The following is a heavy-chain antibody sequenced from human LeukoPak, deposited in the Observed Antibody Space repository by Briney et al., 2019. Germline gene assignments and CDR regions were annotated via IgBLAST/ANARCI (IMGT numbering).Heavy chain of an antibody. CDR3: ASITYYYDSSGRQDAFDI. D-gene: IGHD3-22*01. J-gene: IGHJ3*02. CDR2: ISYDGSNK. Sequence: GGSLRLSCAASGFTFSSYAMHWVRQAPGKGLEWVAVISYDGSNKYYADSVKGRFTISRDNSKNTLYLQMNSLRAEDTAVYYCASITYYYDSSGRQDAFDIWGQGTMVTVSS. V-gene: IGHV3-30*01. CDR1: GFTFSSYA.